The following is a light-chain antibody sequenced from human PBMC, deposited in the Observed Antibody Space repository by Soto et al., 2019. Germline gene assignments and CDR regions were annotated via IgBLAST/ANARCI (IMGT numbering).Light chain of an antibody. Sequence: DIQMTQSPSSLSASVGDRVTITCRASQNIGNNLNWYQQKPGRAPKLLIYAASRVHSGVPSRFSASGSGTDFTVTISSLQLEDLATYYCQQSHSSPPNTFGQGTTVEI. V-gene: IGKV1-39*01. CDR2: AAS. J-gene: IGKJ2*01. CDR1: QNIGNN. CDR3: QQSHSSPPNT.